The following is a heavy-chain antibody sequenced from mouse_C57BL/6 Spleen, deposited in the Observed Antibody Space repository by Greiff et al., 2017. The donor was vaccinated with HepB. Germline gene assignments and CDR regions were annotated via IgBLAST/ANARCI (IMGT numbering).Heavy chain of an antibody. CDR3: ARKGYYGSHYYAMDY. J-gene: IGHJ4*01. V-gene: IGHV1-82*01. CDR1: GYAFSSSW. D-gene: IGHD1-1*01. CDR2: IYPGDGDT. Sequence: QVQLQQSGPELVKPGASVKISCKASGYAFSSSWMHWVKQRPGKGLEWIGRIYPGDGDTNYTGKFKGKATLTADKSSSTAYMQLSSLTSEDSAVYFCARKGYYGSHYYAMDYWGQGTSVTVSS.